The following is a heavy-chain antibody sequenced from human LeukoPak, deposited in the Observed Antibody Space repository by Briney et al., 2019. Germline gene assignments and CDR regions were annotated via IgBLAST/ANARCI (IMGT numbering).Heavy chain of an antibody. Sequence: ASVKVSCKASGYTFTGYYMHWVRKTPGLGLEWMGWINPNTGDTNYGRKFQGRVTMTRDTSINTAYMELRSLRSDDTAVYYCARSRRVGNGEYPDYWGQGTLVTVSS. J-gene: IGHJ4*02. D-gene: IGHD3-10*01. CDR2: INPNTGDT. CDR3: ARSRRVGNGEYPDY. CDR1: GYTFTGYY. V-gene: IGHV1-2*02.